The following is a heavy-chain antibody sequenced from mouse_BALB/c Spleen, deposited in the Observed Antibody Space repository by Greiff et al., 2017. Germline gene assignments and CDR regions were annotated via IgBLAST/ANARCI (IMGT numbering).Heavy chain of an antibody. Sequence: EVQGVESGGGLVKPGGSLKLSCAASGFTFSSYTMSWVRQTPEKRLEWVATISSGGSYTYYPDSVKGRFTISRDNAKNTLYLQMSSLKSEDTAMYYCTRVTGTKYFDVWGAGTTVTVSS. V-gene: IGHV5-6-4*01. CDR1: GFTFSSYT. J-gene: IGHJ1*01. CDR2: ISSGGSYT. D-gene: IGHD4-1*01. CDR3: TRVTGTKYFDV.